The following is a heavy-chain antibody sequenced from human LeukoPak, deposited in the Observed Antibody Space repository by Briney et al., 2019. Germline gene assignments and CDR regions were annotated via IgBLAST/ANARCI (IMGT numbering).Heavy chain of an antibody. V-gene: IGHV1-8*02. J-gene: IGHJ5*02. CDR3: ARDLALWYRARFDP. Sequence: ASVKVSCKASGYTFTSYDINWVRQATGQGLEWMGWMNPNSGNTGYAQKFQGRVTMTEDTSTDTAYMELSSLRSEDTAVYYCARDLALWYRARFDPWGQGTLVTVSS. CDR2: MNPNSGNT. D-gene: IGHD3-10*01. CDR1: GYTFTSYD.